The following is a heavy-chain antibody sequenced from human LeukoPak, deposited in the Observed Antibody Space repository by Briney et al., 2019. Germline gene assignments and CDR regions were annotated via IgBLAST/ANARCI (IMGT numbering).Heavy chain of an antibody. Sequence: PGGSLRLSCAASGFTFSSYSMNWVRQAPGKGLEWVSSISSSSSYIYYADSVKGRFTISRDYAKNSLYLQMNSLRAEDTAVYYCARDGNYDILTGYSDAFDIWGQGTMVTVSS. CDR3: ARDGNYDILTGYSDAFDI. V-gene: IGHV3-21*01. CDR1: GFTFSSYS. J-gene: IGHJ3*02. CDR2: ISSSSSYI. D-gene: IGHD3-9*01.